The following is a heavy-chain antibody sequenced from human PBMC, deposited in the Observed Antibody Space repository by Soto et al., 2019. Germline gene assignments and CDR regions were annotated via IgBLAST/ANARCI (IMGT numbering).Heavy chain of an antibody. CDR2: FYYSGNT. CDR3: ARHYDSEVFHY. CDR1: GGSISSSGYY. D-gene: IGHD3-16*01. V-gene: IGHV4-39*01. Sequence: PSETLSLTCTVSGGSISSSGYYWGWIRQPPGKGLEWIGSFYYSGNTYYNPSLKSRVTISVDTSKNQFSLKLSSVTAADTAVYSCARHYDSEVFHYWGQGTVVT. J-gene: IGHJ4*02.